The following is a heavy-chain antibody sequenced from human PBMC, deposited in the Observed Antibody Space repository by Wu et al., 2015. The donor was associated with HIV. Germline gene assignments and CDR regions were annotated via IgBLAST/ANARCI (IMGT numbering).Heavy chain of an antibody. CDR2: IIPIFGTA. V-gene: IGHV1-69*12. CDR1: GGTFSSYA. D-gene: IGHD3-3*01. CDR3: ARVSALEKTYYDFWSGYYTDYYYYYYMDV. Sequence: QVQLVQSGAEVKKPGSSVKVSCKASGGTFSSYAISWVRQAPGQGLEWMGGIIPIFGTANYAQKFQGRVTITADESTSTAYMELSSLRSEDTAVYYCARVSALEKTYYDFWSGYYTDYYYYYYMDVWGKGTTVTVSS. J-gene: IGHJ6*03.